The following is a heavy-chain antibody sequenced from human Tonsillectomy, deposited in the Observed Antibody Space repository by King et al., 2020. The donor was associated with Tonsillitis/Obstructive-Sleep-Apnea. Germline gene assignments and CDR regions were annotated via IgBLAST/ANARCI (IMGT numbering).Heavy chain of an antibody. Sequence: VQLVESGAEVKKPGASVKVSCKASVYTFTSDGISWVRQAPGQGLEWMGWISVYNGNKNYAQKIQGRVTMTTDTTTSTAYMELRSLTSDDTAVYYCARGSGDEGYYYYMDVWGKGTTVTVSS. D-gene: IGHD3-10*01. CDR1: VYTFTSDG. J-gene: IGHJ6*03. V-gene: IGHV1-18*01. CDR2: ISVYNGNK. CDR3: ARGSGDEGYYYYMDV.